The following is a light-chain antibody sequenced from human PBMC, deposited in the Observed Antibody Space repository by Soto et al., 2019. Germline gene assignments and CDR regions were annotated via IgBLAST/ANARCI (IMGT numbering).Light chain of an antibody. V-gene: IGKV3-15*01. CDR1: QSVSSC. CDR2: GAS. CDR3: QQYNSYSKT. Sequence: EIVMTQSPATLSVSPGERATLSCRASQSVSSCLAWYQQKPGQAPTLLIYGASTRAPGVPARFSGSGSGTEFTLTISSLQPDDFATYYCQQYNSYSKTFGQGTKVDIK. J-gene: IGKJ1*01.